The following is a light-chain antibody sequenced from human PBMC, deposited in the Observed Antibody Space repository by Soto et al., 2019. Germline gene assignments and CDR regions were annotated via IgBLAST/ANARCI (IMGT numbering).Light chain of an antibody. V-gene: IGLV2-14*01. CDR1: SSDVGGYNY. J-gene: IGLJ1*01. Sequence: QSVLTQPASVSGSPGQSITISCTGTSSDVGGYNYVSWYQRHPGKVPKLMISEVSNRPSGISNRFSGSKSGNTASLTISGLQAEDEADYYCSSYAGSNNYVFGTGTKV. CDR3: SSYAGSNNYV. CDR2: EVS.